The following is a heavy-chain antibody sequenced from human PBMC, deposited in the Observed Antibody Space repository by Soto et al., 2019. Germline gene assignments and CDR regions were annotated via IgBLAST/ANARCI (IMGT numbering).Heavy chain of an antibody. J-gene: IGHJ4*02. CDR3: ATLTAPTDY. CDR1: GLTFRNYF. Sequence: QVQLVESGGGLVKPGGSLRLSCVASGLTFRNYFMNWIRQAPGKGPEWLSYISSDESTVFYADSVKGRFTTSRDNAQNSVYLQMNSLIAEDTAVYYCATLTAPTDYWGQGSLVTVSS. D-gene: IGHD2-21*02. CDR2: ISSDESTV. V-gene: IGHV3-11*01.